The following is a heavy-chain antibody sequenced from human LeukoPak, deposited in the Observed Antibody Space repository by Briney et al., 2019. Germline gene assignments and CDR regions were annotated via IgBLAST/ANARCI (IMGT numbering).Heavy chain of an antibody. CDR2: ISAYNGNT. Sequence: ASVKVSCKPSVYTLTSYGISWVRQAPGQGLEWMGWISAYNGNTNYAQKLQGRVTMTTDTSTSTAYMELRSLRSDDTAVYYCARVLLQNYYDSSGYFDYWGQGTLVTVSS. V-gene: IGHV1-18*01. CDR1: VYTLTSYG. D-gene: IGHD3-22*01. CDR3: ARVLLQNYYDSSGYFDY. J-gene: IGHJ4*02.